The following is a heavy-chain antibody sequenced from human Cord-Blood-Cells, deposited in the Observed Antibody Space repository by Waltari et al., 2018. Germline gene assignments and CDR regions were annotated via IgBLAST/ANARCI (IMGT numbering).Heavy chain of an antibody. V-gene: IGHV4-39*01. D-gene: IGHD6-19*01. Sequence: QLQLQESGPGLVKPSETLSLTCTVSGGSISSSSYYWGWIRQPPGKGLEWIGSIYYSGTTYYTPSLKSRVTISVDTSKSQFSLKLSSVTAADTAVYYCARISGSGWYFDYWGQGTLVTVSS. CDR2: IYYSGTT. CDR3: ARISGSGWYFDY. J-gene: IGHJ4*02. CDR1: GGSISSSSYY.